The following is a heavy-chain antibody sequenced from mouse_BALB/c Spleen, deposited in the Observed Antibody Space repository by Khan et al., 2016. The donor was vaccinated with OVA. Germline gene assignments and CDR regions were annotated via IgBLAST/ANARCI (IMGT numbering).Heavy chain of an antibody. CDR2: IYPGSGNT. J-gene: IGHJ4*01. V-gene: IGHV1-77*01. Sequence: QVQLQQPGAELARPGASVKLSCKASGYTFTDYYINWVKQRTGQGLEWIGEIYPGSGNTNYNEKFKGKATLTADKSSSTAYMQLSSLTFEDSAVYFGARSYDDIYAMDYWGQGTSVTVSS. CDR1: GYTFTDYY. CDR3: ARSYDDIYAMDY. D-gene: IGHD2-12*01.